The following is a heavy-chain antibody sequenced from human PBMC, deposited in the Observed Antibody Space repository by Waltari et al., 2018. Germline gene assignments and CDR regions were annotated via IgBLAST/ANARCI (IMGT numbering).Heavy chain of an antibody. CDR1: GGSIGNYY. J-gene: IGHJ4*02. CDR3: ARDSESFDY. CDR2: IYIGGST. Sequence: QVQLQESGPGLVKTSETVCLTCTVSGGSIGNYYWSWIRQPAGKGLEGIGRIYIGGSTTYNPSLKGRVSMSIDASKNQFSLKLTSVTAADTAVYYCARDSESFDYWGQGTLVTVSS. V-gene: IGHV4-4*07. D-gene: IGHD3-10*01.